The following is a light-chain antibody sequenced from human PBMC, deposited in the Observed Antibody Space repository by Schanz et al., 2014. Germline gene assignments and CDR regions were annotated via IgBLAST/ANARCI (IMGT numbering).Light chain of an antibody. CDR2: DAS. J-gene: IGKJ3*01. CDR1: QSVSSY. CDR3: QQRSNWPRVT. Sequence: EIVLTQSPATLSLSPGERATLSCRASQSVSSYLAWYQQKPGQAPRLLIYDASNRATDIPARFSGSGSGTEFTLTISSLESEDFAVYYCQQRSNWPRVTFGPGTKVDIK. V-gene: IGKV3-11*01.